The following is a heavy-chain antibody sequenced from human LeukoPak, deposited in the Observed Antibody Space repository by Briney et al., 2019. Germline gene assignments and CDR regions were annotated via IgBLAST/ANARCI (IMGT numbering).Heavy chain of an antibody. D-gene: IGHD5-18*01. J-gene: IGHJ4*02. CDR3: ARARGYSYGYSDY. Sequence: PSETLSHTCAVYGGSFSGHYWSRIRQPPGKVLEWIGEINHSGSTNYNPSLKSRVTISVDTSKNQFSLKLSSVTAADTAVYYCARARGYSYGYSDYWGQGTLVTVSS. CDR1: GGSFSGHY. CDR2: INHSGST. V-gene: IGHV4-34*01.